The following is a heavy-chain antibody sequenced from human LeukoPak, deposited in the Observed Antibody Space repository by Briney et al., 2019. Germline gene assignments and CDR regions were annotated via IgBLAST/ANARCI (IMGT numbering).Heavy chain of an antibody. CDR3: ARVRRGYSGYDTLDY. D-gene: IGHD5-12*01. J-gene: IGHJ4*02. Sequence: SETLSLTCAVSGGSISSSNWWSWIRQPPGKGLEWIGYIYYSGSTYYNPSLKSRVTISVDTSKNQFSLKLSSVTAADTAVYYCARVRRGYSGYDTLDYWGQGTLVTVSS. CDR2: IYYSGST. V-gene: IGHV4-30-4*01. CDR1: GGSISSSNW.